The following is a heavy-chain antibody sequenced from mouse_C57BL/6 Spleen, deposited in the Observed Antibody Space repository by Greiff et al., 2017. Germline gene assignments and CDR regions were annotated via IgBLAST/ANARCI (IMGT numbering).Heavy chain of an antibody. Sequence: QVQLKQPGAELVKPGASVKLSCKASGYTFTSYWMHWVKQRPGQGLEWIGMIHPNSGSTNYNEKFKSKATLTVDKSSSTAYMQLSSLTSEDSAVYYCARTTDYYGSSYGYFDVWGTGTTVTVSS. CDR2: IHPNSGST. V-gene: IGHV1-64*01. D-gene: IGHD1-1*01. CDR1: GYTFTSYW. CDR3: ARTTDYYGSSYGYFDV. J-gene: IGHJ1*03.